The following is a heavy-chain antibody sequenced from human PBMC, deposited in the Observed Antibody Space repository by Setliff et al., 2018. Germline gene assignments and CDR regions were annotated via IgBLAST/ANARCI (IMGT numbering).Heavy chain of an antibody. V-gene: IGHV4-4*07. CDR3: ARGSFPSANSGFDY. Sequence: SETLSLTCTVSGDSISDYFWTWSRQPAGKGLEWIGRLYIGGTTTYNPSLRRRVTMSAETPKNQFSLKMNSVTAADTAVYYCARGSFPSANSGFDYWGQGTLVTVSS. J-gene: IGHJ4*02. CDR1: GDSISDYF. CDR2: LYIGGTT. D-gene: IGHD1-26*01.